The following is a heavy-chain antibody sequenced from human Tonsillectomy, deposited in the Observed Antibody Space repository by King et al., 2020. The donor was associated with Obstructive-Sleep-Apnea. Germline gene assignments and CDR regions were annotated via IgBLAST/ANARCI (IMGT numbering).Heavy chain of an antibody. CDR1: GFTFDSYA. J-gene: IGHJ4*02. CDR3: ARGAMDSSGYDPFDY. V-gene: IGHV3-30*04. D-gene: IGHD3-22*01. Sequence: VQLVESGGGVVQPGRSLRLSCAASGFTFDSYAMHWVRQAPGKGLEWVAVIAFDGSNKYYAESVKGRFTISRDTSKNTLFLQMNSLRPEDTAVYYCARGAMDSSGYDPFDYWGQGTLVTVSS. CDR2: IAFDGSNK.